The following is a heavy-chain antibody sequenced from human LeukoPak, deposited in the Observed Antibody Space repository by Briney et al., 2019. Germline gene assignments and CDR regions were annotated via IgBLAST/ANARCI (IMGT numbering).Heavy chain of an antibody. D-gene: IGHD5-18*01. CDR3: ARVGSSYGYLFDY. V-gene: IGHV4-61*02. CDR2: IYTSGTT. J-gene: IGHJ4*02. Sequence: PSETLSLTCTVSGGSISSGSHYWSWIRQPAGKGLEWIGRIYTSGTTNYNSSLKSRVTISVDTSKNQFSLKLSSVTAADTAMYYCARVGSSYGYLFDYWGQGTLVTVSS. CDR1: GGSISSGSHY.